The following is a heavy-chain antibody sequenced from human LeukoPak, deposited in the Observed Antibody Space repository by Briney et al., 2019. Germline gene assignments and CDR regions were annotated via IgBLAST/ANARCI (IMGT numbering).Heavy chain of an antibody. V-gene: IGHV4-34*01. Sequence: PSETLSLTCAVYGGSFSGYYWSWIRQPPGKGLEWIGEINHSGSTNYNPSLKGRVTISVDTSKNQFSLKLSSVTAADTAVYYCARGGIIAARPGRNWFDPWGQGTLVTVSS. CDR1: GGSFSGYY. CDR3: ARGGIIAARPGRNWFDP. J-gene: IGHJ5*02. D-gene: IGHD6-6*01. CDR2: INHSGST.